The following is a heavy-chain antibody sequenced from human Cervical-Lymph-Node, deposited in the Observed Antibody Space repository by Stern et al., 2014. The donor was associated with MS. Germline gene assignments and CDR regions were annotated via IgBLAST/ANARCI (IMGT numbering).Heavy chain of an antibody. V-gene: IGHV3-23*04. Sequence: VQLVQSGGGLVQPGGSLRLSCAASGFTFSDYAMSWVRQAPGKGLEWVSAISLSGGSTFDADSVQGRFTISRDNSKNTLYLQMNSLRAEDTAVYYCAKDRELVVVTFDSWGQGTLVTVSS. J-gene: IGHJ4*02. CDR1: GFTFSDYA. CDR3: AKDRELVVVTFDS. CDR2: ISLSGGST. D-gene: IGHD2-15*01.